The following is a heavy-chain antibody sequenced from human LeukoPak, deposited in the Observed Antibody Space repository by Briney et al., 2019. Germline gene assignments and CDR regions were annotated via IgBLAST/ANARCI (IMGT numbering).Heavy chain of an antibody. CDR2: IYHSGST. V-gene: IGHV4-30-2*01. CDR1: GGSISSGGYS. CDR3: ARGPQTGYSSSWYLN. Sequence: SETLSLTCAVSGGSISSGGYSWSWLRQPPGKGLEWIGYIYHSGSTYYNPSLKSRVTISVDRSKNQFSLKLSSVTAADTAVYYCARGPQTGYSSSWYLNWGQGTLVTVSS. D-gene: IGHD6-13*01. J-gene: IGHJ4*02.